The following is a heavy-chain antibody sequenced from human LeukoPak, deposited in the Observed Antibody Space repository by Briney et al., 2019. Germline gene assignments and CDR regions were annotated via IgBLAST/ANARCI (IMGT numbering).Heavy chain of an antibody. CDR2: IIPILGIA. J-gene: IGHJ6*02. V-gene: IGHV1-69*04. D-gene: IGHD2-8*02. CDR3: ARVLVGTLGGYYYYYGMDV. Sequence: SVKVSCKASGGTFSSYAISWVRQAPGQGLEWMGRIIPILGIANYAQRYQGRVTITADKSTSTAYMELSSLRSEDTAVYYCARVLVGTLGGYYYYYGMDVWGQGTTVTVSS. CDR1: GGTFSSYA.